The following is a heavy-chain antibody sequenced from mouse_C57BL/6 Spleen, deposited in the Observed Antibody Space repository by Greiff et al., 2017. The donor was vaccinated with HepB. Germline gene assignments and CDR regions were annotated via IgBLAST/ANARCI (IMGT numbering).Heavy chain of an antibody. D-gene: IGHD2-5*01. CDR1: GYTFTDYY. Sequence: QVQLQQSGAELVRPGASVKLSCKASGYTFTDYYINWVKQRPGQGLEWIARIYPGSGNTYYNEKFKGKATLTAEKSSSTAYMQLSSLTSEDSAVYFCARHYSNPYFDYWGQGTTLTVSS. CDR3: ARHYSNPYFDY. CDR2: IYPGSGNT. V-gene: IGHV1-76*01. J-gene: IGHJ2*01.